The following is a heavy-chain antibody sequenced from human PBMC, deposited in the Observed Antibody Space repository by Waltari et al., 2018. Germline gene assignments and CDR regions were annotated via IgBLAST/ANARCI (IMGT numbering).Heavy chain of an antibody. J-gene: IGHJ4*02. D-gene: IGHD3-3*02. CDR1: GYRFTDFD. Sequence: QVQLVQSGAEVKKPGASVKVSCKASGYRFTDFDFNWVRQAPGQGLEWLGWMRPSSGSRGYAQKFQGRGTMTTNTSISTAYMELSSLRSEDTAVYYCTRVSASFYILFYWGQGTLVTVSS. V-gene: IGHV1-8*02. CDR3: TRVSASFYILFY. CDR2: MRPSSGSR.